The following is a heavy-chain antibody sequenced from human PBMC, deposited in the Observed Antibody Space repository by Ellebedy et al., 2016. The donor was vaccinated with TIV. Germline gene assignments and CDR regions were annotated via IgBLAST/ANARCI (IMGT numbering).Heavy chain of an antibody. D-gene: IGHD3-22*01. CDR1: GYTLTSYF. CDR3: ARGDNYYYDSSGYYYTY. J-gene: IGHJ4*02. Sequence: ASVKVSCKASGYTLTSYFLYWVRQAPGQGLEWMGIINPTSGSSNYAQKFQGRVTVTRDTSTSTVYMELSSLRSEDTAVYYCARGDNYYYDSSGYYYTYWGQGTLVTVSS. CDR2: INPTSGSS. V-gene: IGHV1-46*01.